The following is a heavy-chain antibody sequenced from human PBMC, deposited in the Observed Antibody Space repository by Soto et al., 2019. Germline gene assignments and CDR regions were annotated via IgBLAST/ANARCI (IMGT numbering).Heavy chain of an antibody. CDR3: ARGRIAAAGTPLYFQH. Sequence: QVQLVESGGGVVQPGRSLRLSCAASGFTFSSYAMHWVRQAPGKGLEWVAVISYDGSNKYYADSVKGRFTISRDNSKNTLYLQMNSLRAEDTAVYYCARGRIAAAGTPLYFQHWGQGTLVTVSS. D-gene: IGHD6-13*01. CDR2: ISYDGSNK. V-gene: IGHV3-30-3*01. J-gene: IGHJ1*01. CDR1: GFTFSSYA.